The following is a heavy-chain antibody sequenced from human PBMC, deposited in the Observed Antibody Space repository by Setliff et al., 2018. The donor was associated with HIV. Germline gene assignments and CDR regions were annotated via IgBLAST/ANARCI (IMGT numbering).Heavy chain of an antibody. CDR2: IIPILGTADA. Sequence: SVKVSCKASGATFSTYTINWVRQAPGQGLEWMGGIIPILGTADANYPRKFQGRVTITADESTTTVYMEMRSLREDDTALYYCVRDWPNIIADYWGQGTLVTVSS. D-gene: IGHD2-15*01. V-gene: IGHV1-69*13. CDR3: VRDWPNIIADY. J-gene: IGHJ4*02. CDR1: GATFSTYT.